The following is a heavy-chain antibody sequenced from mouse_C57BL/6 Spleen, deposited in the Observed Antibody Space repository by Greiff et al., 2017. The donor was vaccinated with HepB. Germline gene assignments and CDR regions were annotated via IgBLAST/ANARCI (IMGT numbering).Heavy chain of an antibody. V-gene: IGHV1-76*01. Sequence: QVQLKESGAELVRPGASVKLSCKASGYTFTDYYINWVKQRPGQGLEWIARIYPGSGNTYYNEKFKGKATLTAEKSSSTAYMQLSSLTSEDSAVYFCAREDYGSSYEDFDYWGQGTTLTVSS. J-gene: IGHJ2*01. CDR3: AREDYGSSYEDFDY. CDR1: GYTFTDYY. D-gene: IGHD1-1*01. CDR2: IYPGSGNT.